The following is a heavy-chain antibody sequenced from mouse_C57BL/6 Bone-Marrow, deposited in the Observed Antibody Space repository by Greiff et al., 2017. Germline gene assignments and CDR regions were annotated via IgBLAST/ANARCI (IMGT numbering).Heavy chain of an antibody. CDR1: GYTFTSYW. CDR2: IYPGSGST. J-gene: IGHJ4*01. D-gene: IGHD3-1*01. Sequence: VQLQQPGAELVKPGASVKMSCKASGYTFTSYWITWVKQRPGQGLEWIGDIYPGSGSTNYNEKFKSKATLTVDTSASTAYMQLSSLTSEDSAVYYCARSGSHYYAMDYWGQGTSVTVSS. CDR3: ARSGSHYYAMDY. V-gene: IGHV1-55*01.